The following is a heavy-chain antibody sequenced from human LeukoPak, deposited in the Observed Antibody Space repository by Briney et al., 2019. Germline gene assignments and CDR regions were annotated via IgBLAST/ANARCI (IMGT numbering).Heavy chain of an antibody. Sequence: GGSLRLSCAASGFTFSDYYMSWIRQAPGKGLEWVSYISSSSSTIYYADSVKGRFTISRDNAKNSLYLQMNSLRDEDTAVYYCARDPPLYYDSSGTFDYWGQGTLVTVSS. J-gene: IGHJ4*02. D-gene: IGHD3-22*01. V-gene: IGHV3-11*04. CDR3: ARDPPLYYDSSGTFDY. CDR2: ISSSSSTI. CDR1: GFTFSDYY.